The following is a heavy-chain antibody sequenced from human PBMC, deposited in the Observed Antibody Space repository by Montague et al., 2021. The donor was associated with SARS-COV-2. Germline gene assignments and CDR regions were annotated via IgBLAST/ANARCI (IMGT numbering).Heavy chain of an antibody. CDR2: IKQDGSAQ. CDR1: GFTFSTYW. Sequence: SLRLSFSASGFTFSTYWMTWVRQAPGKGLEWVANIKQDGSAQYYVDSVRGRFTVSRDNAKKSLFLQMNSLRAEDTAVYSCARDPVEQQQLVHSLDYWGQGTLVIVSS. V-gene: IGHV3-7*01. D-gene: IGHD6-13*01. J-gene: IGHJ4*02. CDR3: ARDPVEQQQLVHSLDY.